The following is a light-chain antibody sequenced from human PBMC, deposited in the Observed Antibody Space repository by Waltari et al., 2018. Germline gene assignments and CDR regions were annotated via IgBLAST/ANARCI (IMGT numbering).Light chain of an antibody. V-gene: IGLV2-11*01. CDR2: HVS. CDR3: CSYAGSYTLI. J-gene: IGLJ2*01. Sequence: QSALTQPRSVSGSPGQSVTISCTGTRSDVGGYNYVSWYRHHPGKAPKLMIYHVSERPSGVPDRFSGSKSGNTASLTISGLQAEDEADYYCCSYAGSYTLIFGGGTKLTVL. CDR1: RSDVGGYNY.